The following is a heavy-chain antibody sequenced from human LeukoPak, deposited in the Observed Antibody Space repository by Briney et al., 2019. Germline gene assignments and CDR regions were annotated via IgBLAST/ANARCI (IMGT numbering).Heavy chain of an antibody. CDR3: ARVVREEDGMDV. CDR2: IDPSDSYT. CDR1: GYSFTSYW. D-gene: IGHD3-16*02. J-gene: IGHJ6*02. V-gene: IGHV5-10-1*01. Sequence: GESLKISCKGSGYSFTSYWISWVRQMPGKGLEWMGRIDPSDSYTNYSPSFQGHVTISADKSISTAFLQWNSLKASDTAMYYCARVVREEDGMDVWGQGTTVTVSS.